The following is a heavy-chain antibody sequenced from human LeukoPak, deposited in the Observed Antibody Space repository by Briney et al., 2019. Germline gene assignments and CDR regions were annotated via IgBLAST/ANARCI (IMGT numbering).Heavy chain of an antibody. CDR1: GFTFSNYW. CDR3: ARRPSGRGTPFDY. J-gene: IGHJ4*02. CDR2: IDQDRSEK. V-gene: IGHV3-7*01. D-gene: IGHD1-1*01. Sequence: PGGTLRLTCAASGFTFSNYWMTWVRQAPGKGLEWVANIDQDRSEKVYVDSVKGRFTISRDNAKNSLYLHMNSLTAEDTALYYCARRPSGRGTPFDYWGQGTLVTVSS.